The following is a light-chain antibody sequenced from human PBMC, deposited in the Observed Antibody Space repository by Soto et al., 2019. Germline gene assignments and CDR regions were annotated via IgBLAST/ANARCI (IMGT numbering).Light chain of an antibody. J-gene: IGKJ3*01. Sequence: EIVLTQSPGTLSLSPGERATLSCRASQSVSSSYLAWYQQKPGQAPRLLIYGASSRATRIPDRFSGSGSGTDFTRTISRLEPEDFAVYYCQHYGSSPFTFGPGTKVDIK. CDR3: QHYGSSPFT. CDR2: GAS. CDR1: QSVSSSY. V-gene: IGKV3-20*01.